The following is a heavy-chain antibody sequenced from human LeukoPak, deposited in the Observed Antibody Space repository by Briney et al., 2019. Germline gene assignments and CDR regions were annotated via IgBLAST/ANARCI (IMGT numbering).Heavy chain of an antibody. Sequence: SVKVSCKASGGTFSSYTISWVRQAPGQGLEWMGRIIPILGIANYAQKFQGRVTITADKSTSTAYMGLSSLRSEDTAVYYCARGSAQIVVVPAATVGNWFDPWGQGTLVTVSS. V-gene: IGHV1-69*02. D-gene: IGHD2-2*01. J-gene: IGHJ5*02. CDR1: GGTFSSYT. CDR2: IIPILGIA. CDR3: ARGSAQIVVVPAATVGNWFDP.